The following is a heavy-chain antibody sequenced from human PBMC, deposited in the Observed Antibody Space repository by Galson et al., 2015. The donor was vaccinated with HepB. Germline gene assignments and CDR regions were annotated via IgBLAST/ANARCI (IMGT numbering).Heavy chain of an antibody. J-gene: IGHJ3*02. D-gene: IGHD3-22*01. CDR1: GGSISSYY. V-gene: IGHV4-59*01. CDR3: ARRRDDSSGYFLSWDDAFDI. CDR2: IYYSGST. Sequence: SETLSLTCTVSGGSISSYYWSWIRQPPGKGLEWIGYIYYSGSTNYNPSLKSRVTISVDTSKNQFSLKLSSVTAADTAVYYCARRRDDSSGYFLSWDDAFDIWGQGTMVTVSS.